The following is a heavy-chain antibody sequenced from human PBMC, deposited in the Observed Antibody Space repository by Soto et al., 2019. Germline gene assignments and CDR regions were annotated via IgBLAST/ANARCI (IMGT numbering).Heavy chain of an antibody. V-gene: IGHV4-39*01. CDR3: ARRYGDYDSGWRPYYFDS. CDR2: IYYSGST. Sequence: SETLSLTCIVSGGPISSSGSYWGWIRQPPGKGLEWIGSIYYSGSTYYNPSLKSRVTISVDTSKNQFSLKLSSVTAADTAVYYCARRYGDYDSGWRPYYFDSWGQGTLVT. J-gene: IGHJ4*02. D-gene: IGHD4-17*01. CDR1: GGPISSSGSY.